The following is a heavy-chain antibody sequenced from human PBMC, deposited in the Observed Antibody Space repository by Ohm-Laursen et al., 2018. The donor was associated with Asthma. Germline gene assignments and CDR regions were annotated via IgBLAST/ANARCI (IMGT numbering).Heavy chain of an antibody. J-gene: IGHJ4*02. D-gene: IGHD6-6*01. CDR2: ITSYSSTT. CDR1: GFTFSSYS. Sequence: SLRLSCAASGFTFSSYSMNWVRQAPGKGLEWVSYITSYSSTTYYADSVKGRFTISRDNAKNSLYLQMNSLRAQDTAVYYCARGWYSSSSASDYWGQGTLVTVSS. CDR3: ARGWYSSSSASDY. V-gene: IGHV3-48*01.